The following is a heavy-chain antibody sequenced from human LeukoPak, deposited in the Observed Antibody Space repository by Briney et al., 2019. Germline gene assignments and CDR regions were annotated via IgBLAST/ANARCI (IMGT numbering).Heavy chain of an antibody. D-gene: IGHD6-19*01. CDR2: INPSGGST. V-gene: IGHV1-46*01. CDR3: AIGSGWYYFDY. J-gene: IGHJ4*02. CDR1: GYTFTSYY. Sequence: ASVKVSCKASGYTFTSYYIHWLRQAPGQGLEWMGIINPSGGSTSYAQKFQGRVTMTRDTSTSTVYMELSSLRSEDTAVYYCAIGSGWYYFDYWGQGTLVTVSS.